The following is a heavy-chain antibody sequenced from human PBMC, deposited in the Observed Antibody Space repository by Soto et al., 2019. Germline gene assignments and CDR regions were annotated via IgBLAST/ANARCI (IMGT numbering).Heavy chain of an antibody. CDR3: ARVERGTATTVVDAFDI. D-gene: IGHD1-1*01. Sequence: QVQLQQWGAGLLKPSETLSLTCAVYGGSVNSGNYYWSWIRQPPGKGLEWIGEMSHSGGTHFNPSLKSRVTISVDTSKNQFSLKMISVTAAATALYYCARVERGTATTVVDAFDIWGPGTLVTVSS. J-gene: IGHJ3*02. CDR1: GGSVNSGNYY. CDR2: MSHSGGT. V-gene: IGHV4-34*01.